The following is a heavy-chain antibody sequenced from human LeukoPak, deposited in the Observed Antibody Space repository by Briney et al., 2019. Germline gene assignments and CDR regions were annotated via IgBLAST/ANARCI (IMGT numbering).Heavy chain of an antibody. D-gene: IGHD4-11*01. V-gene: IGHV4-39*01. CDR2: IYYSGST. Sequence: SETLSLTCTVSGGSISSSSYYWGWICRPAGEGLEWIGSIYYSGSTYYNSSLKSRITISLDTSKNQFSLKLSSVTAADTAVYYCARGKVTDYSNYPYFEYWGQGTLVTVSS. CDR1: GGSISSSSYY. CDR3: ARGKVTDYSNYPYFEY. J-gene: IGHJ4*02.